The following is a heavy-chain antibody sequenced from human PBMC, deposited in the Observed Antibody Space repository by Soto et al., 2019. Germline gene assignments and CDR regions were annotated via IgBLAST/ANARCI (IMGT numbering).Heavy chain of an antibody. D-gene: IGHD3-22*01. CDR3: ARGAQGFFPVSGIYFYFDH. CDR1: GYIFTDQL. V-gene: IGHV1-2*02. J-gene: IGHJ4*02. CDR2: VHPDSGGT. Sequence: ASVKVSCKTSGYIFTDQLIHWVRQSPGQGLQWVGWVHPDSGGTNVAQAFQDRVTMTADTSINTAYMDLARLRPDDTAIFYCARGAQGFFPVSGIYFYFDHWGQGTPVTVSS.